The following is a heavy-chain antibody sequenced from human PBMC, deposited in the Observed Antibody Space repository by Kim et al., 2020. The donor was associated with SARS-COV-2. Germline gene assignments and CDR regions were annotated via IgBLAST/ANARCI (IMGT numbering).Heavy chain of an antibody. CDR3: ARISGYEDY. V-gene: IGHV4-59*01. D-gene: IGHD5-12*01. J-gene: IGHJ4*02. CDR2: AST. Sequence: ASTNYNPSLKSRVTISVDTSKNQFSLKLSSVTAADTAVYYCARISGYEDYWGQGTLVTVSS.